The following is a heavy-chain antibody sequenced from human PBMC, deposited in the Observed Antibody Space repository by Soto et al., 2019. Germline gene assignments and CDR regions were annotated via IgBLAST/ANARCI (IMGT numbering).Heavy chain of an antibody. D-gene: IGHD6-13*01. J-gene: IGHJ6*02. CDR2: ISGSVDRT. CDR1: GFTFSSYA. V-gene: IGHV3-23*01. CDR3: AKDLDGAAAGPAKFYGMDV. Sequence: EVQLLESGGGLVQPGGSLRLSCAASGFTFSSYAMSWVRQAPGKGLEWVSVISGSVDRTCYADSVKGRFTISRDNSKNTLYLQMNSLRAEDTAVYYCAKDLDGAAAGPAKFYGMDVWGQGTTVTVSS.